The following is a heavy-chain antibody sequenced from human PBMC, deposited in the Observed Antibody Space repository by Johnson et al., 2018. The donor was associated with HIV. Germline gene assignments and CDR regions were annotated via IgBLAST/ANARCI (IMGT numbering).Heavy chain of an antibody. CDR1: GFTVSSNY. Sequence: VQLVESGGGLIQPEGSPRLSCAASGFTVSSNYMSWVRQAPGKGLEWVSVIYSGGSTYYADSVKGRFTISRDNSKNTLYLQMNSLRAEDTAVYYCAREGVAVRYIDDAFDIWGQGTMVTVSS. V-gene: IGHV3-53*01. D-gene: IGHD3-9*01. J-gene: IGHJ3*02. CDR3: AREGVAVRYIDDAFDI. CDR2: IYSGGST.